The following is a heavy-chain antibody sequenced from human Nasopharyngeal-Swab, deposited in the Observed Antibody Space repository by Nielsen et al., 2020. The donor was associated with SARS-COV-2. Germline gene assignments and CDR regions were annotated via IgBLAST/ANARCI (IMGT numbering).Heavy chain of an antibody. Sequence: GGSLRLSCAASGFAFTNHYMTWVRQAPGKGLEWVANIKQDGGEKFYVDSVKGRFRVSRDNAQNSVYLQMDSLRADDTAVYYCARESVVTGMDDATDIWGQGTMVTVS. V-gene: IGHV3-7*04. D-gene: IGHD2-21*02. CDR2: IKQDGGEK. CDR3: ARESVVTGMDDATDI. J-gene: IGHJ3*02. CDR1: GFAFTNHY.